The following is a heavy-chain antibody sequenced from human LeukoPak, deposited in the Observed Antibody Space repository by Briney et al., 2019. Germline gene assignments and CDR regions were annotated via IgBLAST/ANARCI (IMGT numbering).Heavy chain of an antibody. D-gene: IGHD5-24*01. J-gene: IGHJ4*02. CDR1: GGSISSYY. CDR3: ARMLDGSRRRGFDY. V-gene: IGHV4-59*07. CDR2: IHYSGST. Sequence: SDTLSLTCTASGGSISSYYWSWIRQPPGKGLEWIGYIHYSGSTNYNPSLKSRVTISVDTSKNQFSLKLSSVTAADTAVYYCARMLDGSRRRGFDYWGQGTLVTVSS.